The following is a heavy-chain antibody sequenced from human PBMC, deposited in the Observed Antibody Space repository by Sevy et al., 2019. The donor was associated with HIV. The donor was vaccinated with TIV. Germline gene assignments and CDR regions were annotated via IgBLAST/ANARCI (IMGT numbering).Heavy chain of an antibody. CDR3: ARARYNYGSFYFDY. CDR2: MRGGGTII. V-gene: IGHV3-11*01. CDR1: GFTFSNSS. D-gene: IGHD5-18*01. Sequence: GGSLGLSCAASGFTFSNSSMSWFRQAPGKGLEGVSNMRGGGTIIYYADSVKGRFTISRDNAKNSLYLQMNSLRAEDTAVYYCARARYNYGSFYFDYWGQGTLVTVSS. J-gene: IGHJ4*02.